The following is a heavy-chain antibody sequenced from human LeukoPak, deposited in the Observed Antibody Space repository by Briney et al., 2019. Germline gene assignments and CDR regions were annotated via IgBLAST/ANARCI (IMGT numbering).Heavy chain of an antibody. Sequence: ASVKVSCTASGYTFTRYYMHWVRQAPGQGLEYMGWINPNSGDTNHAQNFQGRVTLTRDTSISTAYMELSSLRSDDSALYYCAGEYCSGGTCRQGFDYWGQGTLVTVSS. CDR2: INPNSGDT. CDR1: GYTFTRYY. CDR3: AGEYCSGGTCRQGFDY. D-gene: IGHD2-15*01. J-gene: IGHJ4*02. V-gene: IGHV1-2*02.